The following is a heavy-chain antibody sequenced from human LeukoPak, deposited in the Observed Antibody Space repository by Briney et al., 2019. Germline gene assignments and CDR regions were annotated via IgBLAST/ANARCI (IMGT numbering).Heavy chain of an antibody. CDR2: IYDSGST. CDR3: VGSVGEMNDAFDI. CDR1: GGSISSSSYY. D-gene: IGHD2-15*01. Sequence: SETLSLTCTVSGGSISSSSYYWGWIRQPPGKGREWIGSIYDSGSTYSNPSLKRRVTISVDTSKNQFSLKLSSVTAADTAVYYCVGSVGEMNDAFDIWGQGTMVTVSS. V-gene: IGHV4-39*01. J-gene: IGHJ3*02.